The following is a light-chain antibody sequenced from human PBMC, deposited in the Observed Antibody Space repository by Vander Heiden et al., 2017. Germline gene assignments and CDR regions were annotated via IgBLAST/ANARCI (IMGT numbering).Light chain of an antibody. CDR2: LGS. Sequence: IVMTQSSLSLPVIPGKPASISCRSSQSLLHSNGYNYLDWYLQKPGQSPRLLIYLGSNRASGVPDRFSGSGSGTDFTLKISRVEAEDVGVYYCMQALQTRWTFGQGTKVEIK. V-gene: IGKV2-28*01. CDR3: MQALQTRWT. CDR1: QSLLHSNGYNY. J-gene: IGKJ1*01.